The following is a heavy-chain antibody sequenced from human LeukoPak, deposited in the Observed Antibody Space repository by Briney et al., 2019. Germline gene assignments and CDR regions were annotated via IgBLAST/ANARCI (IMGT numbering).Heavy chain of an antibody. CDR1: DGSISSSSYN. CDR2: IYYSGCT. CDR3: ARGVGNYDFWSGYYTIDAFDI. D-gene: IGHD3-3*01. V-gene: IGHV4-39*07. Sequence: SETLSLTCTVSDGSISSSSYNWGWIRQHPGEGLEWIGSIYYSGCTYYSPPLKSRVTISVDTSKNQFSLKLSSVTAADTAVYYCARGVGNYDFWSGYYTIDAFDIWGQGTMVTVSS. J-gene: IGHJ3*02.